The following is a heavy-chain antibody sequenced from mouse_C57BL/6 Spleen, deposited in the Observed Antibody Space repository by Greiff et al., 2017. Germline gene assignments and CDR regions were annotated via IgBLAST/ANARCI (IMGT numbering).Heavy chain of an antibody. Sequence: VQLQQSGAELVRPGASVTLSCKASGYTFTDYEMHWVKQTPVHGLEWIGAIDPETGGTAYNQKFKGKAILTADKYSSTAYMGLRSLTSEDSAIYYCTSITTVVAPFAYWGQWTLVTVSA. V-gene: IGHV1-15*01. CDR2: IDPETGGT. CDR3: TSITTVVAPFAY. J-gene: IGHJ3*01. CDR1: GYTFTDYE. D-gene: IGHD1-1*01.